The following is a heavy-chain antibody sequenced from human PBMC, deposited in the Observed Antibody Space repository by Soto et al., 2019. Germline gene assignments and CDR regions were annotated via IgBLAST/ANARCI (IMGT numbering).Heavy chain of an antibody. Sequence: EVQLVESGGGLVKPGGSLRLSCAASGFTFSSYSMNWVRQAPGKGLEWVSSISSSSSYIYYADSVKGRFTISRDNAKNSLYLQMNSLRAEYTAVYYCASHPRDSSGDWYYLDYWGQGTLVTVSS. J-gene: IGHJ4*02. CDR1: GFTFSSYS. D-gene: IGHD3-22*01. CDR3: ASHPRDSSGDWYYLDY. CDR2: ISSSSSYI. V-gene: IGHV3-21*01.